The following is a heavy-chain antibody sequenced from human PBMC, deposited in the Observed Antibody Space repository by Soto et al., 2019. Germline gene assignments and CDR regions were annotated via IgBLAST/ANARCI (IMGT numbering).Heavy chain of an antibody. J-gene: IGHJ6*02. CDR3: ARVTVAATRYYYYYGMDV. V-gene: IGHV3-30-3*01. CDR1: GFTFSSYA. D-gene: IGHD2-15*01. CDR2: ISYDGSNK. Sequence: GGSLRLSCAASGFTFSSYAMYWVRQAPGKGLEWVAVISYDGSNKYYADSVKGRFTISRDNSKNTLYLQMNSLRAEDTAVYYCARVTVAATRYYYYYGMDVWGQGTTVTVSS.